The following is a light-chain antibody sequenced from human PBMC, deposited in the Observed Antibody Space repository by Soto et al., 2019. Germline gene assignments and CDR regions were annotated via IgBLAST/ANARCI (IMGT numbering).Light chain of an antibody. V-gene: IGKV1-39*01. Sequence: DIQMTQSPSSLSASVGDRVTITCRASQSISSFLNWYQQRPGTAPKVLIFAASNLQSGVPSRFSGSGSGTDFTLTISSLQPEDFATYYCPQSYSAPRTFGQGTKVDIK. CDR2: AAS. J-gene: IGKJ1*01. CDR1: QSISSF. CDR3: PQSYSAPRT.